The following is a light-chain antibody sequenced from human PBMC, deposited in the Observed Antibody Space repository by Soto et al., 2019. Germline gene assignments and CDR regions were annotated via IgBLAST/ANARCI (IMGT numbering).Light chain of an antibody. CDR1: SSDVGAYNY. CDR3: NSYTGSSTPFV. J-gene: IGLJ1*01. CDR2: EVS. Sequence: QSALTQPASVSGSPGQSVTISCTGTSSDVGAYNYVSWYQQHPGKAPKLTIHEVSNRPSGVSNRFAGSKSGNTVSLTISGLQAADEADYYGNSYTGSSTPFVFGTGTKLTVL. V-gene: IGLV2-14*01.